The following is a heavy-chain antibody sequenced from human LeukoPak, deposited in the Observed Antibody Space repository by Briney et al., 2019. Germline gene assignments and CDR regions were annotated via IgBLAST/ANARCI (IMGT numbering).Heavy chain of an antibody. J-gene: IGHJ4*02. V-gene: IGHV3-23*01. Sequence: PGGSLRLSCAASGFTFSSYAMSWVRQAPGKGLEWVSAISSSGGSTYYADSVKGRFTISRDNSKNTLYLQMNSLRAEDTAVYYRAKAHSSGYCYVFFDYWGEGTLVSASS. D-gene: IGHD3-22*01. CDR2: ISSSGGST. CDR3: AKAHSSGYCYVFFDY. CDR1: GFTFSSYA.